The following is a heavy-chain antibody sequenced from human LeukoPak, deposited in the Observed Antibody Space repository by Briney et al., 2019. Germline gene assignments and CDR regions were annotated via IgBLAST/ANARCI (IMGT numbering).Heavy chain of an antibody. V-gene: IGHV3-30*02. D-gene: IGHD6-13*01. J-gene: IGHJ4*02. CDR2: IESDGSIK. CDR1: GFTFSSYG. Sequence: GGSLRLSCAASGFTFSSYGMHWVRQAPGKGLEWVAFIESDGSIKRYADSVKGRLTISRDNSKNTLYLQMNSLRAEDTAVYYCAKGSEQQLVFSYFDYWGQGTLVTVSS. CDR3: AKGSEQQLVFSYFDY.